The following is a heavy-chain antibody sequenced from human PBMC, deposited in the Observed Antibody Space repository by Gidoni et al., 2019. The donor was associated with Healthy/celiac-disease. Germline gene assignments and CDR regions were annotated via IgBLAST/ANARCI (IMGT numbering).Heavy chain of an antibody. Sequence: QVQLVESGGGVGQPGRSLRLSCAASGFTFSSYGMHWFRQAPGKGLEWVAVISYDGSNKYYADSVKGRFTISRDNSKNTLYLQMNSLRAEDTAVYYCAKELTPLRYFDWSLSYYGMDVWGQGTTVTVSS. CDR1: GFTFSSYG. V-gene: IGHV3-30*18. J-gene: IGHJ6*02. CDR3: AKELTPLRYFDWSLSYYGMDV. CDR2: ISYDGSNK. D-gene: IGHD3-9*01.